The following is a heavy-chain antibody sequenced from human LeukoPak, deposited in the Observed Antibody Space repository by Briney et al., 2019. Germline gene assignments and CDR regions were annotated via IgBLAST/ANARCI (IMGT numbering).Heavy chain of an antibody. CDR2: ISSSSTYI. J-gene: IGHJ3*02. V-gene: IGHV3-21*05. CDR3: ARGRWYCSGGSCFTDAVDI. Sequence: PGGSLRLSCAASGFTFINYGMNWVRQAPGKGLEWVSYISSSSTYIYYADSVKGRFTISRDNAKNSLYLQMNSLRAEDTAVYYCARGRWYCSGGSCFTDAVDIWGQGTMVTVSS. D-gene: IGHD2-15*01. CDR1: GFTFINYG.